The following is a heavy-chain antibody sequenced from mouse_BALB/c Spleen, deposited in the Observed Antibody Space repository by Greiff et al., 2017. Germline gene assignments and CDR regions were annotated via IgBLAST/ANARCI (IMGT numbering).Heavy chain of an antibody. CDR2: INPYNDGT. V-gene: IGHV1-14*01. D-gene: IGHD2-3*01. J-gene: IGHJ1*01. Sequence: EVQGVESGPELVKPGASVKMSCKASGYTFTSYVMHWVKQKPGQGLEWIGYINPYNDGTKYNEKFKGKATLTSDKSSSTAYMELSSLTSEDSAVYYCARSWLLLYWYFDVWGAGTTVTVSS. CDR1: GYTFTSYV. CDR3: ARSWLLLYWYFDV.